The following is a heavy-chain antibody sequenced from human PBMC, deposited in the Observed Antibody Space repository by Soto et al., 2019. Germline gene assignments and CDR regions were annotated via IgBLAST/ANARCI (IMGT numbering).Heavy chain of an antibody. CDR2: VYYGGRS. J-gene: IGHJ4*02. V-gene: IGHV4-39*07. D-gene: IGHD2-2*01. CDR3: ARVPDY. Sequence: SETLSLTCTVSSAPVSITTYTWGWIRQPPGKGLEWVASVYYGGRSYYNPSLNSRVTISVDTSKNQFSLKLSSVTAADTAVYYCARVPDYWGQGILVTVSS. CDR1: SAPVSITTYT.